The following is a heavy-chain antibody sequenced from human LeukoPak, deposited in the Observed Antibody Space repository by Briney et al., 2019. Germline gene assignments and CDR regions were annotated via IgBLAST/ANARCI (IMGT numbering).Heavy chain of an antibody. Sequence: GGSLRLSCAASGFTFSSYAMSWVRQAPGKGLEWVSAISGSGGSIYYADSVKGRFTISRDNSKNTLYLQMNSLRAEDTAVYYCAKGFNSGSSIRSFDYWGQGTLVTVSS. CDR1: GFTFSSYA. CDR2: ISGSGGSI. D-gene: IGHD3-10*01. CDR3: AKGFNSGSSIRSFDY. V-gene: IGHV3-23*01. J-gene: IGHJ4*02.